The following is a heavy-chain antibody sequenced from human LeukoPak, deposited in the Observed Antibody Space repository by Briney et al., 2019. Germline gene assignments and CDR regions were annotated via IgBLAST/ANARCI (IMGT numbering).Heavy chain of an antibody. D-gene: IGHD6-13*01. V-gene: IGHV4-39*01. CDR3: ARASRNWYFDL. Sequence: SETLSLTCTASGDSITTTDHYWGWIRQSPDKGLEWIGNIYYSGITDNNPSLKSRVTMSVDTSKNQFSLKLRSVTPADTAVYYCARASRNWYFDLWGRGTLVTVSS. CDR1: GDSITTTDHY. J-gene: IGHJ2*01. CDR2: IYYSGIT.